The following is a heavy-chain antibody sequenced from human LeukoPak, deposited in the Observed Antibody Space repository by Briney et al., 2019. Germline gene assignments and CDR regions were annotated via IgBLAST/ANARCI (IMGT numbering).Heavy chain of an antibody. CDR2: IKQDGSEK. V-gene: IGHV3-7*01. CDR3: ASPGSVGDTGMPDY. CDR1: GFTFSSYW. J-gene: IGHJ4*02. D-gene: IGHD5-18*01. Sequence: GGSLRLSCAASGFTFSSYWMSWVRQAPGKGLEWVANIKQDGSEKYYVDSVKGRFTISRDNSKNSLYLQMNSLRAEDTAVYYCASPGSVGDTGMPDYWGQGTLVTVSS.